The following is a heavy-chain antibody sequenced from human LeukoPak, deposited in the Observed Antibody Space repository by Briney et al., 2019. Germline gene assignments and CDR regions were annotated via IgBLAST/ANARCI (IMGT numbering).Heavy chain of an antibody. Sequence: SETLSLTCAVYGGSFSGYYWSWIRQPPGKGLEWIGEINHSGSTNYNPSLKSRVTISVDTSKNQFSLKLSSVTAEDTAVYYCARDVGGVVITSPLSPQFDYWGQGTLVTVSS. D-gene: IGHD3-3*01. CDR2: INHSGST. CDR1: GGSFSGYY. CDR3: ARDVGGVVITSPLSPQFDY. J-gene: IGHJ4*02. V-gene: IGHV4-34*01.